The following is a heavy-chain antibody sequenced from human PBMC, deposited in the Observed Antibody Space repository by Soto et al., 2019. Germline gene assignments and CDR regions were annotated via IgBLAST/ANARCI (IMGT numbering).Heavy chain of an antibody. Sequence: EVQLVESGGGLVQPGRSLRLSCAASGFTFDDYAMHWVRQAPGKGLEWVSGISWNSGSIGYADSVKGRFTISRDNAKNSLYLQMNSLRAEDTALYYCAKAGGNSVKWYFDLWGRGTLVTVSS. D-gene: IGHD2-21*02. J-gene: IGHJ2*01. V-gene: IGHV3-9*01. CDR1: GFTFDDYA. CDR2: ISWNSGSI. CDR3: AKAGGNSVKWYFDL.